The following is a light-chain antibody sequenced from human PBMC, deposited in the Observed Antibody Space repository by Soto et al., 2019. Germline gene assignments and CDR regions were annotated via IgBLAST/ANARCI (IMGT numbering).Light chain of an antibody. Sequence: QSVLTQPPSVSAAPGQKVTISCSGSSSNIGNSYVSWYQQLPGTAPKLLIYENNKRPSGIPDRFSGSKSGTSATLGITGLQTGDEADYYCGTWDSSLSVWVFGGGTQLTVL. CDR3: GTWDSSLSVWV. CDR1: SSNIGNSY. V-gene: IGLV1-51*02. CDR2: ENN. J-gene: IGLJ3*02.